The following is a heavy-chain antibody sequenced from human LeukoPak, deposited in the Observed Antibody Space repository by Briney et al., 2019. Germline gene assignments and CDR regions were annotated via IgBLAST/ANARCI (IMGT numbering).Heavy chain of an antibody. CDR2: ISSSSSYI. CDR3: ARDGLWIAAAGN. J-gene: IGHJ4*02. V-gene: IGHV3-21*01. D-gene: IGHD6-13*01. CDR1: GFTFSSYS. Sequence: GGSLRLSCAASGFTFSSYSMNWVRQAPGKGPEWVSSISSSSSYIYYADSVKGRFTISRDNAKNSLYLQMNSLRAEDTAVYYCARDGLWIAAAGNWGQGTLVTVSS.